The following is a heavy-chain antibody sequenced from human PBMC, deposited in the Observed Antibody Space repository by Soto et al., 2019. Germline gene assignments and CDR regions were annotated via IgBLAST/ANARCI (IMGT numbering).Heavy chain of an antibody. V-gene: IGHV4-59*01. CDR2: IYYSGST. CDR1: GGSISSYY. Sequence: PSETLSLTCTVSGGSISSYYWSWIRQPPGKGLEWIGYIYYSGSTNYNPSLKSRVTISVDTSKNQFSLKLSSVTAADTALYYCARDIEGVVVQAGMRPGAFDIWGQXTMVTVSS. D-gene: IGHD2-2*01. J-gene: IGHJ3*02. CDR3: ARDIEGVVVQAGMRPGAFDI.